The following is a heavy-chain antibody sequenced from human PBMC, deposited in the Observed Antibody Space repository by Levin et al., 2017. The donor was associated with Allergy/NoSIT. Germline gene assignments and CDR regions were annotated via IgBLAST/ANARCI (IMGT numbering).Heavy chain of an antibody. D-gene: IGHD1-7*01. Sequence: PGGSLRLSCTASGFPFSAYSMQWVRQPPGKGLEWVALINRDGTVTYYGDSVKGRFTVSRDNTKNSLHLQMNSLRTEDTAFYYCAKDESGTTWEALDSWGQGTLVTVSS. V-gene: IGHV3-43*01. J-gene: IGHJ4*02. CDR2: INRDGTVT. CDR3: AKDESGTTWEALDS. CDR1: GFPFSAYS.